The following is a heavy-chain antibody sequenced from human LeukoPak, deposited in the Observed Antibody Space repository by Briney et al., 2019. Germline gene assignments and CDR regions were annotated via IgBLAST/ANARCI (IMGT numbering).Heavy chain of an antibody. CDR3: ARNAPEGLDY. CDR2: IYNRGGT. V-gene: IGHV4-61*02. Sequence: ASQTLSLTCPVSGGSISSRSYCWSWIRQPPGRGLEWIGRIYNRGGTDYNPSLKSRITISLDTSKNQFSLKLNSMTAADTAVYYCARNAPEGLDYWGQGTLVTVSS. J-gene: IGHJ4*02. D-gene: IGHD2-2*01. CDR1: GGSISSRSYC.